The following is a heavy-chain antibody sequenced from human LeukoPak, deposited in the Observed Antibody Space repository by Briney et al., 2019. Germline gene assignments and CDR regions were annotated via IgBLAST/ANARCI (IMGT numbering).Heavy chain of an antibody. CDR1: GGSFSGYY. CDR2: INHSGST. D-gene: IGHD2-15*01. CDR3: ARGGGYCSGGSCLSYYYGMDV. V-gene: IGHV4-34*01. Sequence: SETLSLTCAVYGGSFSGYYWSWIRQPSGKGLEWIGEINHSGSTNYNPSLKSRVTISVDTSKNQFSLKLSSVTAADTAVYYCARGGGYCSGGSCLSYYYGMDVWGQGTTVTVSS. J-gene: IGHJ6*02.